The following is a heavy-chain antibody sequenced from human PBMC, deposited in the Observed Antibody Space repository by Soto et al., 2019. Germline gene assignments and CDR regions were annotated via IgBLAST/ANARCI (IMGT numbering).Heavy chain of an antibody. CDR3: AVLTLDGMDV. J-gene: IGHJ6*02. CDR2: ISYDGSNK. V-gene: IGHV3-30-3*01. Sequence: QVQLVESGGGVVQPGRSLRLSCTASGFTFSSYVMDWVRQAPGKGLEWVAIISYDGSNKYYADSVKGRFTNSRANSKNTVYLQMDSLRAEATAVYYCAVLTLDGMDVWGQGTTVTFSS. D-gene: IGHD6-6*01. CDR1: GFTFSSYV.